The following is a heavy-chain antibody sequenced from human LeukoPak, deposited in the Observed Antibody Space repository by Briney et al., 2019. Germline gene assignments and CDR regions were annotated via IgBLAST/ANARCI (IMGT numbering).Heavy chain of an antibody. Sequence: SETLSLTCTVSGGSISSRSYYWGWIRRPPGKGLEWIGSIYYRGSTYYNPSLKSRVTISVDTSKNQFSLKLSSVTAADTAVYYCARDHRELDYWGQGTLVTVSS. CDR3: ARDHRELDY. CDR2: IYYRGST. J-gene: IGHJ4*02. CDR1: GGSISSRSYY. V-gene: IGHV4-39*07.